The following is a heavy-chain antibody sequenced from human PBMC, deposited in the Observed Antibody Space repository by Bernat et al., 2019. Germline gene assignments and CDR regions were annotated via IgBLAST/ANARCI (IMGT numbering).Heavy chain of an antibody. CDR3: TRVSPNCGGDCYDNWFDA. CDR1: GFTFGDYA. Sequence: EVQLVESGGGLVQPGRSLRISCTASGFTFGDYAMSWFRQSPGKGLEWVGFIRSKAYGGKTEYAASVKDRFTIYRDDCKSIAYLQMNSLKTEDTAVYYCTRVSPNCGGDCYDNWFDAWGQGTLVTVSS. J-gene: IGHJ5*02. V-gene: IGHV3-49*03. D-gene: IGHD2-21*02. CDR2: IRSKAYGGKT.